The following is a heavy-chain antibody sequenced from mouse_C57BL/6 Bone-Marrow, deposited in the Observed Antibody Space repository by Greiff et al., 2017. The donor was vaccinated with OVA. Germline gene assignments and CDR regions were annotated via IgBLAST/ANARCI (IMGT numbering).Heavy chain of an antibody. V-gene: IGHV10-3*01. Sequence: EVKLVESGGGLVQPKGSLKLSCAASGFTFNTYAMHWVRQAPGKGLEWVARIRSKGSNYATYYADSVKDRFTISRDDSQSMLYLQMNNLKTEDRAMYYWVRRGDYYGSSYAWYFDVWGTGTTVTVSS. J-gene: IGHJ1*03. CDR2: IRSKGSNYAT. D-gene: IGHD1-1*01. CDR1: GFTFNTYA. CDR3: VRRGDYYGSSYAWYFDV.